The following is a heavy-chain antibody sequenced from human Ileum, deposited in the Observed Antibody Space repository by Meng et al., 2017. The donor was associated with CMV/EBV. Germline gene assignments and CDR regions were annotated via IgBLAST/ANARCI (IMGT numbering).Heavy chain of an antibody. J-gene: IGHJ6*02. CDR2: ISSSSSTI. CDR3: ARDKYYYGSGSYTKHYYYGMDV. CDR1: GFTFSSYA. Sequence: GESLKISCAASGFTFSSYAMHWVRQAPGKGLEWVSYISSSSSTIYYADSVKGRFTISRDNAKNSLYLQMNSLRAEDTAVYYCARDKYYYGSGSYTKHYYYGMDVWGQGTTVTVSS. V-gene: IGHV3-48*04. D-gene: IGHD3-10*01.